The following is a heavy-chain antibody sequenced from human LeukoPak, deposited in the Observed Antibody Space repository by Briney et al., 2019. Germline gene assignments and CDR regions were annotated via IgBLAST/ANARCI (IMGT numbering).Heavy chain of an antibody. CDR1: GFTIGDYA. Sequence: PGRSLRLSCTASGFTIGDYAMSWVRQAPGKGLELVGFIRSKAYGGTTEYAASVKGRFTISRDDSKSIAYLQMNSLKTEDTAVYYCTRDLRGSSGWYVGNWGQGTLVTVSS. V-gene: IGHV3-49*04. J-gene: IGHJ4*02. CDR2: IRSKAYGGTT. CDR3: TRDLRGSSGWYVGN. D-gene: IGHD6-19*01.